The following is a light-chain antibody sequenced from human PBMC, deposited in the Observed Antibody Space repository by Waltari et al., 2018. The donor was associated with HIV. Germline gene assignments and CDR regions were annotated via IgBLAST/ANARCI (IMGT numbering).Light chain of an antibody. Sequence: DIVMTQSPDSLAVSLGERATINCTSSQSVLYNSNNKNYLVWYQQKSGQPPKVLISWASTRESGGPDRFSGSGSGTQFTLTVSSLQAEDVAVYYCQQYYSIPITFGQGTRLDIK. CDR3: QQYYSIPIT. CDR1: QSVLYNSNNKNY. CDR2: WAS. J-gene: IGKJ5*01. V-gene: IGKV4-1*01.